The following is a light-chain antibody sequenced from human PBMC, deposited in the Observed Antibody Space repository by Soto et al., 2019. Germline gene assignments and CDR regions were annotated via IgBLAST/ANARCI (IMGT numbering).Light chain of an antibody. CDR3: QQCYKTPLT. V-gene: IGKV1-39*01. Sequence: DIQMTQSPSSLSASVGDRVTITYRPSQSINGYLNCNQQKPGKAPKFQIYGVYILQSGVPSRFSGSGSGTGFTLTISSLQPDDFATYYCQQCYKTPLTFGGGTKVEIK. CDR1: QSINGY. J-gene: IGKJ4*01. CDR2: GVY.